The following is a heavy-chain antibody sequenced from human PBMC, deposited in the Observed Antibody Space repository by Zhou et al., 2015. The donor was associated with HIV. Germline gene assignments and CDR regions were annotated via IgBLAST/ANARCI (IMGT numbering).Heavy chain of an antibody. J-gene: IGHJ4*02. D-gene: IGHD3-3*01. V-gene: IGHV3-33*01. CDR1: GFDFSNYG. CDR3: ARERIGGRAPVDY. Sequence: VKLVENGGAVVQRGGSLKLSCVVSGFDFSNYGMHWVRQAPGKGLEWVAVIWYDGSNKYYADSVKGRFTISRDNSKNTLYLQMNSLRAEDTAVYYCARERIGGRAPVDYWGQGTLVTVSS. CDR2: IWYDGSNK.